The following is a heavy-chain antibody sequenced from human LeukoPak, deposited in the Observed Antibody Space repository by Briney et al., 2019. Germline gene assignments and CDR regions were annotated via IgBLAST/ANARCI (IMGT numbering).Heavy chain of an antibody. CDR1: GFTFSNYG. V-gene: IGHV3-30*03. J-gene: IGHJ4*02. CDR3: ARDFHYYDCTGSYYGLGD. D-gene: IGHD3-22*01. CDR2: ISYDGSHK. Sequence: GGSLRLSCAASGFTFSNYGMHWVRQAPGKGLEWVVVISYDGSHKYYADSVKGRFTISRDNSKNTLYLQMNSLRADDTAVYYFARDFHYYDCTGSYYGLGDWGQGTLVTVFS.